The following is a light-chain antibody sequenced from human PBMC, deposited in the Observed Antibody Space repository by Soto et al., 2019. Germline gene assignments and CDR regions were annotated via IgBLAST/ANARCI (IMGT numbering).Light chain of an antibody. CDR3: QVWDSSGDHLVV. CDR2: DDF. J-gene: IGLJ2*01. Sequence: SYELTQAPSVSVAPGQTARIPCGGNNIETKSVHWYQQKPGQAPVLVVYDDFDRPSGIPERFSGSNSGNTATLTITRVEAGDEADYYCQVWDSSGDHLVVFGGGTKLTVL. CDR1: NIETKS. V-gene: IGLV3-21*02.